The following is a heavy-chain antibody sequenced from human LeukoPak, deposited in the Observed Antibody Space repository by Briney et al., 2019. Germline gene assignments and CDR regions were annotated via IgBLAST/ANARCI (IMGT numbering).Heavy chain of an antibody. J-gene: IGHJ4*02. V-gene: IGHV3-33*08. D-gene: IGHD6-13*01. CDR1: GFTFSSYW. CDR2: IWPDGSNK. Sequence: GGSLRLSCAASGFTFSSYWMSWVRQAPGKGLEWVAAIWPDGSNKYYANSVKGRFTISRDNSKNTLYLQMNSLRGDDTAIYYCARELAAWGQGTLVTVSS. CDR3: ARELAA.